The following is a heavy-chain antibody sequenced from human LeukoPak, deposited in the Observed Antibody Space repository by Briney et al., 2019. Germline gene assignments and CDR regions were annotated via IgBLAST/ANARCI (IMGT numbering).Heavy chain of an antibody. Sequence: PETLSLTCAVYGGSFSGYSWSWIRQPPGKGLEWIGEINHSGSTNYIPSLKSRVTISLDTSKNQFSLKLSSVTAADTAVYYCARGRPITMVRGVTKYNWFDPWGQGTLVIVSS. CDR1: GGSFSGYS. CDR3: ARGRPITMVRGVTKYNWFDP. J-gene: IGHJ5*02. D-gene: IGHD3-10*01. V-gene: IGHV4-34*01. CDR2: INHSGST.